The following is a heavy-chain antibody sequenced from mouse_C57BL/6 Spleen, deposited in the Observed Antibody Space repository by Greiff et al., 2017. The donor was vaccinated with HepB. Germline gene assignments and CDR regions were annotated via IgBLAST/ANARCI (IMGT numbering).Heavy chain of an antibody. V-gene: IGHV5-4*01. Sequence: DVKLEESGGGLVKPGGSLKLSCAASGFTFSSYAMSWVRQTPEKRLEWVATISDGGSYTYYPDNVKGRFTISRDNAKNNLYLQMSHLKSEDTAMYYCAREGVDYAMDYWGQGTSVTVSS. CDR2: ISDGGSYT. CDR1: GFTFSSYA. D-gene: IGHD1-1*01. J-gene: IGHJ4*01. CDR3: AREGVDYAMDY.